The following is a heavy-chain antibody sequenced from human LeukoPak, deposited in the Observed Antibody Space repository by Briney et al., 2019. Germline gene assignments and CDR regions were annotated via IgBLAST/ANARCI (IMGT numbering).Heavy chain of an antibody. D-gene: IGHD3-22*01. CDR1: GYSISSGYY. Sequence: PSETLSLTCAVSGYSISSGYYWGWIRQPPGKGLEWIGSIYHSGSTYYNPSLKSRVTISVDPSNNQFSLKLSSVTAADTAVYYWARNPHDSSGYSRGIDYWGQGTLVTVSS. V-gene: IGHV4-38-2*01. J-gene: IGHJ4*02. CDR2: IYHSGST. CDR3: ARNPHDSSGYSRGIDY.